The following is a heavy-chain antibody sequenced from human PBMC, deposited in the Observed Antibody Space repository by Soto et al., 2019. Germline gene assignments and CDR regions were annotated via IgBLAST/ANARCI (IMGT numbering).Heavy chain of an antibody. Sequence: GGSLRLSCAASGFTFSSYGMHWVRQAPGKGLEWVAVISYDGSNKYYADSVKGRFTISRDNSKNTLYLQMNSLRAEDTAVYYCAKAGVSGASDYWGQGTLVTVS. CDR1: GFTFSSYG. V-gene: IGHV3-30*18. CDR3: AKAGVSGASDY. D-gene: IGHD3-10*01. CDR2: ISYDGSNK. J-gene: IGHJ4*02.